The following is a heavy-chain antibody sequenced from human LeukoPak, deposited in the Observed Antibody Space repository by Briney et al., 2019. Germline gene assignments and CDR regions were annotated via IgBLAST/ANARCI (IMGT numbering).Heavy chain of an antibody. J-gene: IGHJ4*02. Sequence: SETLSLTCTVSSGSISNYHWSWIRQPPGKGLEWIGYIYHSGSTNYNPSLNSRLTISIDTSKNQFSLNLSSVTAADTAVYYCARDRRVMYYYDTSGPTYFDYWGQGTLVTVSS. V-gene: IGHV4-59*01. CDR3: ARDRRVMYYYDTSGPTYFDY. D-gene: IGHD3-22*01. CDR2: IYHSGST. CDR1: SGSISNYH.